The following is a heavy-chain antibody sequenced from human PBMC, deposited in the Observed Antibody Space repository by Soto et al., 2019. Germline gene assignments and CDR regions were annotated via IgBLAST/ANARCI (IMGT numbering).Heavy chain of an antibody. CDR1: GFTFSDYD. Sequence: QVQLAESGGGLVEPGGYLRISCAASGFTFSDYDMSWIRQSPGKGLEWVSFVSSSGTTMYFADSVKGRFTISRDNAKNSLYLQMNSLRAEDTAVYYCARMGPRAALSSYWGQGTLVTVSS. CDR2: VSSSGTTM. J-gene: IGHJ4*02. CDR3: ARMGPRAALSSY. D-gene: IGHD6-6*01. V-gene: IGHV3-11*01.